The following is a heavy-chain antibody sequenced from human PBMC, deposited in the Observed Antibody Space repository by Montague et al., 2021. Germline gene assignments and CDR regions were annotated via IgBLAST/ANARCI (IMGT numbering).Heavy chain of an antibody. CDR3: ARSGGYCSGGRCDTLDY. V-gene: IGHV4-31*03. Sequence: TLSLTCSVSGGSISSGGFYWSWIRQHPGKGPEWIGSIYDSGSTNYNLSLKSRLTLSRDTSQNQISLRLTSATAAETAVYYCARSGGYCSGGRCDTLDYWGQGTLVTVSS. CDR1: GGSISSGGFY. D-gene: IGHD2-15*01. J-gene: IGHJ4*02. CDR2: IYDSGST.